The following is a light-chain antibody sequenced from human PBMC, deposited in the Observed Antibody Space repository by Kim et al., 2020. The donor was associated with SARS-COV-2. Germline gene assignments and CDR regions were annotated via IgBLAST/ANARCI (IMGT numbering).Light chain of an antibody. CDR2: VNSDGSH. CDR3: QTWGTGNWV. V-gene: IGLV4-69*02. J-gene: IGLJ3*02. Sequence: ASVKLTCSLSSGHGSYAIAWHQQQPEKGPRYLMQVNSDGSHREGDGIPDRFSGSSSGAERYLTISSLQSEDEADYYCQTWGTGNWVFGGGTQLTVL. CDR1: SGHGSYA.